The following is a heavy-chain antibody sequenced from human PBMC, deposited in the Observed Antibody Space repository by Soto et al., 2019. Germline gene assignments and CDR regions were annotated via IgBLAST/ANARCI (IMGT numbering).Heavy chain of an antibody. V-gene: IGHV3-49*03. J-gene: IGHJ3*02. D-gene: IGHD2-15*01. CDR3: TRVTDPYCSGGSCYASDAFDI. CDR2: IRSKAYGGTP. Sequence: PGGSLRLSCTGSGFTFGDYGMSWFRQAPGKGLEWVGFIRSKAYGGTPEYAASVKGRFTISRDDSKSIAYLQMNSLKTEDTGVYYCTRVTDPYCSGGSCYASDAFDIWGQGTMVTVSS. CDR1: GFTFGDYG.